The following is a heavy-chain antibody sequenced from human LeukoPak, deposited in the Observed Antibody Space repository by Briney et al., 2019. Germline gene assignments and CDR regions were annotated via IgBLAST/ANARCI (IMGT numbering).Heavy chain of an antibody. J-gene: IGHJ4*02. Sequence: SVKVSCKASGGTFSSYAISWVRQAPGQGLEWMGRIIPILGIANYAQKFQGRVTITAGKSTSTAYMELSSLRSEDTAVYYCASMITFGGVIVTPEYYFDYWGQGTLVTVSS. V-gene: IGHV1-69*04. CDR3: ASMITFGGVIVTPEYYFDY. D-gene: IGHD3-16*02. CDR1: GGTFSSYA. CDR2: IIPILGIA.